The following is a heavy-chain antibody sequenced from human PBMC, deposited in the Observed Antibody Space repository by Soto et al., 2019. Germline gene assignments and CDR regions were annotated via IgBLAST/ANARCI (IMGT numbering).Heavy chain of an antibody. Sequence: QVQLQESGPGLVKPSGTLSLTCAVSGVSIGSHDWWTWVRQPPGKGLEWIGESHQSGNTNYNSSLESRVTISLDKSKNHFSLQLSSVTGADTAVYYCATRDTGRVYWGQGTLVTVSS. D-gene: IGHD5-18*01. CDR1: GVSIGSHDW. CDR2: SHQSGNT. J-gene: IGHJ4*02. V-gene: IGHV4-4*02. CDR3: ATRDTGRVY.